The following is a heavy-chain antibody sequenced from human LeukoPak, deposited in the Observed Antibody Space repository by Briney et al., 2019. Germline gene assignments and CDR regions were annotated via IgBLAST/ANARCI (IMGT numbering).Heavy chain of an antibody. Sequence: VASVKVSCKPSGGTFSSYAISWVRQAPGQGLEWMGGIIPIFGPANYAQKFQGRVTITTDESTSTAYMELSSLRSEDTAVYYCASGYSYGSDFDYWGQGTLVTVSS. CDR3: ASGYSYGSDFDY. D-gene: IGHD5-18*01. CDR2: IIPIFGPA. CDR1: GGTFSSYA. J-gene: IGHJ4*02. V-gene: IGHV1-69*05.